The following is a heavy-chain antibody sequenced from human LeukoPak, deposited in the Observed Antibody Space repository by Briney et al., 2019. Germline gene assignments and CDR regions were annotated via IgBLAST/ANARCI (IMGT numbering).Heavy chain of an antibody. J-gene: IGHJ5*02. CDR1: GYTFNTFW. Sequence: PGESLKISCKGSGYTFNTFWVGWVRQMPGKGLEWMGIIYPGDSDTRYSPSFQGQVNISVDKSLTTAYLQWSSLKASDTAMYYCVYTPRLWGPSAPWGQGTLVTVSS. CDR2: IYPGDSDT. CDR3: VYTPRLWGPSAP. D-gene: IGHD2-2*02. V-gene: IGHV5-51*01.